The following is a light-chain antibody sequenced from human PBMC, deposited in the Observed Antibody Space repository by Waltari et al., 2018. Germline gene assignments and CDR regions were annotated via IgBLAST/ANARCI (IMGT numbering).Light chain of an antibody. Sequence: EIVLTQSPGTLSLSPGERATLSCRTSQRVSTTFLSWYQQKPGQAPRLLIYGASNRATGIPDRFSGSGSGTDFTLTISRLEPEDFAVFYCQQYDASPPMYTFGQGTKLEIK. CDR2: GAS. CDR3: QQYDASPPMYT. CDR1: QRVSTTF. V-gene: IGKV3-20*01. J-gene: IGKJ2*01.